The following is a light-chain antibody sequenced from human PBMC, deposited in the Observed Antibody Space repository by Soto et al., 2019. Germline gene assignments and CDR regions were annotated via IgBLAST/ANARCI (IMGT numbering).Light chain of an antibody. CDR3: CLYSGSTVI. J-gene: IGLJ2*01. V-gene: IGLV2-14*01. Sequence: QSALPQPASVSGSPGQSITISCTGTSSDVGGYNYVSWYQQHPGKAPKLMIYEVSNRPSGVSNRVSGSKSGNTASLTISGLQSEDEGDYYCCLYSGSTVIFGGGTKVTVL. CDR1: SSDVGGYNY. CDR2: EVS.